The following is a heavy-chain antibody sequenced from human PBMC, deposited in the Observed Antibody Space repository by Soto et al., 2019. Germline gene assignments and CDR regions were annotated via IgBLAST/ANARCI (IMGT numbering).Heavy chain of an antibody. CDR2: ITGSGDYT. Sequence: GGSLRLSCAASGFIFSDYVMSWVRQAPGKGLEWVSAITGSGDYTYLADSVKGRFTISRDNAKNTLYLQMNSLRAEDTAVYYCARDFPEGEDIVVVVAAPGDAFDIWGQGTMVTVSS. J-gene: IGHJ3*02. CDR3: ARDFPEGEDIVVVVAAPGDAFDI. V-gene: IGHV3-21*01. D-gene: IGHD2-15*01. CDR1: GFIFSDYV.